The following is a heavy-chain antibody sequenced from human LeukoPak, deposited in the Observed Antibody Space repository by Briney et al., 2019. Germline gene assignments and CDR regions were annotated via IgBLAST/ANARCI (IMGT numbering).Heavy chain of an antibody. D-gene: IGHD2-2*01. V-gene: IGHV4-31*03. CDR1: GGSISSGGYY. CDR3: ARDRRYCSSTSCPDHGMDV. J-gene: IGHJ6*02. Sequence: SETLSLTCTVSGGSISSGGYYWSWIRQHPGTGLEWIGYIYYSGSTYYNPSLKSRVTMSVDTSKNQFSLKLSSVTAADTAVYYCARDRRYCSSTSCPDHGMDVRGQGTTVTVSS. CDR2: IYYSGST.